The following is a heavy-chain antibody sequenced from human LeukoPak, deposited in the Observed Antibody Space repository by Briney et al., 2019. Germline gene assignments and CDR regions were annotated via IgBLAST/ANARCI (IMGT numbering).Heavy chain of an antibody. CDR2: IKQDGSDK. CDR3: ARDSRFTMRDY. V-gene: IGHV3-7*01. J-gene: IGHJ4*02. CDR1: GFIFSSYW. D-gene: IGHD3-22*01. Sequence: GGSLRHSCAASGFIFSSYWMSWVRQAPGKGLEWVANIKQDGSDKSYVDSVKGRFTISRDNAKNSLYLQMNSLRAEDTAVYYCARDSRFTMRDYWGQGTLVNVSS.